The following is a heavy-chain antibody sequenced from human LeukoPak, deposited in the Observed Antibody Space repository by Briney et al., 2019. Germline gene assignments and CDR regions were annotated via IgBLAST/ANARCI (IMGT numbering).Heavy chain of an antibody. CDR2: ISYDGSNK. D-gene: IGHD3-22*01. V-gene: IGHV3-30*14. CDR1: GFTFSSYA. CDR3: ARGDDSGYYDYFDY. Sequence: GGSLRLSCAASGFTFSSYAMHWVRQAPGKGLEWVAVISYDGSNKYYADSVKGRFTISRDFSKNTVFLHMNSLRAEDTAMYYCARGDDSGYYDYFDYWGQGALVTVSS. J-gene: IGHJ4*02.